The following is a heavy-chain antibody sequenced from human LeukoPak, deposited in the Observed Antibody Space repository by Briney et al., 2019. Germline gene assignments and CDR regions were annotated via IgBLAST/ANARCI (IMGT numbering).Heavy chain of an antibody. CDR1: GGPISSYY. CDR3: AGGIAAAWFDP. Sequence: SETLSLTCTVSGGPISSYYWRWIRQPPGKGLEWIGYIYYSGSTNYNPSLKSRVTISVDTSKNQFSLKLSSVTAADTAVYYCAGGIAAAWFDPWGQGTLVTVSS. D-gene: IGHD6-13*01. J-gene: IGHJ5*02. V-gene: IGHV4-59*01. CDR2: IYYSGST.